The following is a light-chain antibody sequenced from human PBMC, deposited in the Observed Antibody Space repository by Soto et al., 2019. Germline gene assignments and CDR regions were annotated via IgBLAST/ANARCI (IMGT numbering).Light chain of an antibody. CDR1: QRISTY. V-gene: IGKV1-39*01. CDR2: AAS. J-gene: IGKJ1*01. CDR3: HQTYSTPPT. Sequence: DIQMTQSPSTLSGSVGDRVTITCRASQRISTYLNWYQQRPGKAPKLLIYAASTLQSGVPSNFSGSASGTDFTLTISSLQPEDVATYDGHQTYSTPPTFGQGTKVDIK.